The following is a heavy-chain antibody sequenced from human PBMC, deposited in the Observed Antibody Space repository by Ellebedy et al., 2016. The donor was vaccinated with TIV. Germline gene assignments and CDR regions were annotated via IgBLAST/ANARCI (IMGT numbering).Heavy chain of an antibody. CDR2: IRKDGSEE. D-gene: IGHD6-19*01. CDR3: VRAGWYNFEY. Sequence: PGGSLRFSCAASGFTFSSYAMSWVRQAPGRGLEWVANIRKDGSEEFYADSVKGRFTISRDNAKNSLFLQMNSLRVEDTAVYFCVRAGWYNFEYWGQGTLVTVSS. J-gene: IGHJ4*02. CDR1: GFTFSSYA. V-gene: IGHV3-7*01.